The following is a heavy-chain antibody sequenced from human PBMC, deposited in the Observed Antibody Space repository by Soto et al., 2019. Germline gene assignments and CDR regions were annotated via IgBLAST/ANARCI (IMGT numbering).Heavy chain of an antibody. CDR2: IHSGGRDT. J-gene: IGHJ4*02. Sequence: DVQLLQSGGGVVQPGESLRLSCAASGFTFRSYALTWVRQAPGRGLEWVATIHSGGRDTYYGDSVKGRFTVSRDNSNNTVDLHLSSLRAEDTAVYYCTKGRGGSGKVPLDYWGQGTLVTVSS. V-gene: IGHV3-23*01. CDR1: GFTFRSYA. D-gene: IGHD3-10*01. CDR3: TKGRGGSGKVPLDY.